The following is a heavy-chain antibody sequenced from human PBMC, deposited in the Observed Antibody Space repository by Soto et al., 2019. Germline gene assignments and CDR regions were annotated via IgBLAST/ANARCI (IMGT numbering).Heavy chain of an antibody. CDR3: ARGGNIHPFDP. D-gene: IGHD1-1*01. CDR1: GYTFSSYT. Sequence: VKVSCKTSGYTFSSYTISWVRQAPGQGLEWMGRIIPILGIANYAQKFQGRVTITADKSTSTAYMELSSLRSEDTAVYYCARGGNIHPFDPWGQGTLVTVSS. V-gene: IGHV1-69*02. CDR2: IIPILGIA. J-gene: IGHJ5*02.